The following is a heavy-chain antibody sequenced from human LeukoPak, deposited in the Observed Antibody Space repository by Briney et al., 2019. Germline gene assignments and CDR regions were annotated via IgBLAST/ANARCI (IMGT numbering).Heavy chain of an antibody. D-gene: IGHD3-10*01. J-gene: IGHJ4*02. CDR1: GFTFSSYS. CDR2: ISSSSSYI. CDR3: ARSDYGSGSFPYFDY. Sequence: KPGGSLRLSCAASGFTFSSYSMNWVRQAPGKGLEWVSSISSSSSYIYYADSVKGRFTISRDNVKNSLYLQMNSLRAEDTAVYYCARSDYGSGSFPYFDYWGQGTLVTVSS. V-gene: IGHV3-21*01.